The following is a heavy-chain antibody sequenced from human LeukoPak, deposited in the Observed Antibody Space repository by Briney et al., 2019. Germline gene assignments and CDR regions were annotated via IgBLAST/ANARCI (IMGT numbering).Heavy chain of an antibody. CDR1: GFTFSSYA. J-gene: IGHJ4*02. V-gene: IGHV3-23*01. CDR3: AKVGSMGFGELALDY. CDR2: ISGSGGST. Sequence: GGSLRLSCAASGFTFSSYAMSWVRQAPGKGLEWVSAISGSGGSTYYAGSVKGRFTISRDNSKNTLYLQMNSLRAEDTAVYYCAKVGSMGFGELALDYWGQGTLVTVSS. D-gene: IGHD3-10*01.